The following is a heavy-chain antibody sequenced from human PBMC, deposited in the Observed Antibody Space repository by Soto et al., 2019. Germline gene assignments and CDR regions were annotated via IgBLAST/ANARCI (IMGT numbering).Heavy chain of an antibody. CDR3: ARALYYYDNSGLAY. CDR2: INIYSGDA. V-gene: IGHV1-18*01. J-gene: IGHJ4*02. Sequence: QVRLEQSGPEVKKTGASVKVSCKASGYTFTSYGISWVRQAPGQGLEWIGWINIYSGDANYAQTFQARASMNSDTSTNTVYMEMRTLRADDTAVYYCARALYYYDNSGLAYWGQGTLVTVSS. D-gene: IGHD3-22*01. CDR1: GYTFTSYG.